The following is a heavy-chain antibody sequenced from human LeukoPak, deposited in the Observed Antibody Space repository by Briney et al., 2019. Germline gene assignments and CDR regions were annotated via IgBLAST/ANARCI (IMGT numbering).Heavy chain of an antibody. J-gene: IGHJ4*02. CDR2: ISGSGGST. Sequence: PGGSLRLSCAASGFTFSSYVMSWVRQAPGKGLEWVSAISGSGGSTYYADSVKGRFTISRDNSKNTLYLQMNSLRAEDTAVYYCALRYQEYFFYYFDYWGQGTLVTVSS. CDR3: ALRYQEYFFYYFDY. D-gene: IGHD2-2*01. CDR1: GFTFSSYV. V-gene: IGHV3-23*01.